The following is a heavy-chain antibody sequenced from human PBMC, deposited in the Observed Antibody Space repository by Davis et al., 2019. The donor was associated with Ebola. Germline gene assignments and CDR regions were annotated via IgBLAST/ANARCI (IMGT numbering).Heavy chain of an antibody. CDR1: GFTFSSYS. Sequence: GESLKISCAASGFTFSSYSMKWVRQARGRGLEWVSYIGTSGGSIKYADSVKGRFTISRDNARNSLYLQMNSLRDEDTAVYYCVREWFGESLWGQGTLVTVSS. CDR3: VREWFGESL. V-gene: IGHV3-48*02. J-gene: IGHJ4*02. CDR2: IGTSGGSI. D-gene: IGHD3-10*01.